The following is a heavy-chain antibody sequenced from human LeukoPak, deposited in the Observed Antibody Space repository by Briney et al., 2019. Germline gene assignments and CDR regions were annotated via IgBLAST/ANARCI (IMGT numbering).Heavy chain of an antibody. V-gene: IGHV3-23*01. Sequence: GGSLRLSCAASGFFFNNYAMSWFRQAPGRGLEWVSSLSRSGASTYYADSVKGRFTISRDNSKNTLYLQMNSLRAEDTAVYYCARCTASCYANAFDVWGQGTLLTVSS. D-gene: IGHD2-2*01. CDR1: GFFFNNYA. J-gene: IGHJ3*01. CDR2: LSRSGAST. CDR3: ARCTASCYANAFDV.